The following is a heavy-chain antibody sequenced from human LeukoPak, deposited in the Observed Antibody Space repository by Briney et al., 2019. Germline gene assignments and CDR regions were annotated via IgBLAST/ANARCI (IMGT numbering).Heavy chain of an antibody. Sequence: SVKVSCKASGGTFSSYAISWVRQAPGQGLEWMGGIIPIFGTANYAQKFQGRVAITTDESTSTAYMELSSLRSEDTAVYYCAGTAAGSYYYMDVWGKGTTVTVSS. CDR2: IIPIFGTA. CDR1: GGTFSSYA. CDR3: AGTAAGSYYYMDV. V-gene: IGHV1-69*05. J-gene: IGHJ6*03. D-gene: IGHD6-13*01.